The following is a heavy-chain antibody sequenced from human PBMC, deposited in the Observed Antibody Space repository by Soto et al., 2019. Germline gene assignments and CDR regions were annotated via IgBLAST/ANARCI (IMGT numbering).Heavy chain of an antibody. J-gene: IGHJ4*02. V-gene: IGHV4-30-4*01. CDR2: IYYSGST. CDR3: ARGSYYYDSSGYYHD. Sequence: SETLSLTCTVSGGSISSGDYYWSWIRQPPGKGLEWIGYIYYSGSTYYNPSLKSRVTISVDTSKNQFSLKLSSVTAADTAVYYCARGSYYYDSSGYYHDXGQGTLVTVSS. CDR1: GGSISSGDYY. D-gene: IGHD3-22*01.